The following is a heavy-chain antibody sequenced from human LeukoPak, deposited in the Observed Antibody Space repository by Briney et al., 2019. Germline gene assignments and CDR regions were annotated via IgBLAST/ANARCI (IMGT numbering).Heavy chain of an antibody. D-gene: IGHD6-13*01. V-gene: IGHV4-39*01. CDR1: GGSISSSSYS. Sequence: SETLSLTCTVSGGSISSSSYSWGWIRQPPGKGLEWIGSIYYSGSTYYNPSLKSRVTVSVDTSKNQFSLKLSSVTAADTAVYYCARLQQLVGTDYWGQGTLVTVSS. CDR3: ARLQQLVGTDY. CDR2: IYYSGST. J-gene: IGHJ4*02.